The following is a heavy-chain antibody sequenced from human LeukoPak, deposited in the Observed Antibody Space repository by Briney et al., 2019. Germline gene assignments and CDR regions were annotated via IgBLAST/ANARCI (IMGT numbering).Heavy chain of an antibody. J-gene: IGHJ5*02. CDR2: IYSGGST. Sequence: PGGSLRLSCAASGFTVSSNYMSWVRQAPGKGLECFSVIYSGGSTYYADSVKGRFTISRDNSKNTLYLQMNSLRAEDTAVYYCARRYYYDSSGYYDNWFDPWGQGTLVTVSS. V-gene: IGHV3-66*01. CDR1: GFTVSSNY. D-gene: IGHD3-22*01. CDR3: ARRYYYDSSGYYDNWFDP.